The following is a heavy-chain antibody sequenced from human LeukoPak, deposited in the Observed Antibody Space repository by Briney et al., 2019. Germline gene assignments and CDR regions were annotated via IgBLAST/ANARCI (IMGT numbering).Heavy chain of an antibody. CDR3: VREARGWYEDS. CDR1: GGSISSNSYY. CDR2: IHHTGIT. D-gene: IGHD6-19*01. Sequence: SETLSLTCTVSGGSISSNSYYWGWIRQPPGKGLEWIGSIHHTGITHYTPSLESRVTIALDTSKSQFSLRLYSVTAADTAIYYCVREARGWYEDSWGQGTLVTVSS. V-gene: IGHV4-39*02. J-gene: IGHJ4*02.